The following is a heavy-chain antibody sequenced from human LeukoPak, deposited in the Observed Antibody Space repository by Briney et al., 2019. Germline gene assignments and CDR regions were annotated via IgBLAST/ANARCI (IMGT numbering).Heavy chain of an antibody. CDR3: AKDETRDAYKLGATDY. J-gene: IGHJ4*02. V-gene: IGHV3-30*18. CDR1: GFTFSSYG. Sequence: GGSLRLSCAASGFTFSSYGMHWVRQAPGKGLEGVAVLSYDGRNKYYADSLKGRFTISRDNSKNTLFLQMDSLRVEDTAVYYCAKDETRDAYKLGATDYWGQGTLVTVSS. D-gene: IGHD5-24*01. CDR2: LSYDGRNK.